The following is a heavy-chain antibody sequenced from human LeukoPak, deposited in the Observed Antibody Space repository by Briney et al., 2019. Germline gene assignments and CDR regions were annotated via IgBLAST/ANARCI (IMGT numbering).Heavy chain of an antibody. D-gene: IGHD3-22*01. J-gene: IGHJ3*02. CDR1: GGTFNNYG. Sequence: GSSVKVSCKASGGTFNNYGVNWVRQAPGQGLEWMGRIIPHLDRPNYAQKFQGRVTMTRDTSISTAYMELSRLRSDDTAVYYCARGYYDSSGYSPDAFDIWGQGTMVTVSS. V-gene: IGHV1-2*02. CDR3: ARGYYDSSGYSPDAFDI. CDR2: IIPHLDRP.